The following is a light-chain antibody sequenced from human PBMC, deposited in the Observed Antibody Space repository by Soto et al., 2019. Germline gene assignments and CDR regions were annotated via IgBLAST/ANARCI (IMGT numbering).Light chain of an antibody. CDR3: QQRYVWPIT. Sequence: EIVLTQSPATLSLSPGERATLSCRASQRIGDYLAWYQQKPGQAPRLLIYDSSKRATGIPVRFSGSGSGTDFTLTISSLHPEDFAVYFCQQRYVWPITFGQGARLDIK. CDR2: DSS. CDR1: QRIGDY. V-gene: IGKV3-11*01. J-gene: IGKJ5*01.